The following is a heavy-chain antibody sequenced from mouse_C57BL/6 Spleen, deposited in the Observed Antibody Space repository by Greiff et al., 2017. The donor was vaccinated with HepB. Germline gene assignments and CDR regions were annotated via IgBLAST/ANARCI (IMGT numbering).Heavy chain of an antibody. CDR3: SRRVSGRLYFDV. V-gene: IGHV1-39*01. D-gene: IGHD1-3*01. Sequence: EVQLQQSGPELVKPGASVKISCKASGYSFTDYNMNWVKQSNGKSLEWIGVINPNYGTTSYNQKFKGKSTLTVDQSSNTAYMQLNSLTSEDSAVYYWSRRVSGRLYFDVWGTGTTVTVSS. J-gene: IGHJ1*03. CDR2: INPNYGTT. CDR1: GYSFTDYN.